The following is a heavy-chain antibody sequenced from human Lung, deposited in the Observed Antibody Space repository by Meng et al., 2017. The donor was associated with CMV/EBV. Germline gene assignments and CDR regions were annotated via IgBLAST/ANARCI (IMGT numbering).Heavy chain of an antibody. J-gene: IGHJ5*02. CDR2: INQHGSEN. Sequence: GGSLRLXCAASGFAFSNYWMTWIRQAPGKGLEWVGNINQHGSENQYADSVRGRFTISRDNARNSVYLQMNTLRAEDTAVYYCATTYYYDDTYDPSGQGTLVTVSS. CDR3: ATTYYYDDTYDP. CDR1: GFAFSNYW. V-gene: IGHV3-7*01. D-gene: IGHD3-22*01.